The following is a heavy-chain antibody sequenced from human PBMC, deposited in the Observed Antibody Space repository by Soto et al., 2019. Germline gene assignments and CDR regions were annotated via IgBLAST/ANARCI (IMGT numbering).Heavy chain of an antibody. V-gene: IGHV3-21*01. CDR2: ISSSSSYI. CDR1: GFTFSSYS. D-gene: IGHD5-18*01. Sequence: EVQLVESGGGLVKPGGSLRLSCAASGFTFSSYSMNWVRQAPGKGLEWVSSISSSSSYIYYADSVKGRFTISRDNAKNAPYLQMNSLRSEDTGVYYCARDQPGYSYGYGLGYWGQGTLVTVSS. CDR3: ARDQPGYSYGYGLGY. J-gene: IGHJ4*02.